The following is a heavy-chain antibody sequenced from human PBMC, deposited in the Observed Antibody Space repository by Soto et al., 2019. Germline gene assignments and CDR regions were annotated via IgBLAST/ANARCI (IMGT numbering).Heavy chain of an antibody. Sequence: GESLKISCKGSGYSFTSYWIGWGRQMPGKGLEWMGIIYPGDSDTRYSPSFQGQVTISADKSISTAYLQWSSLKASDTAMYYCPRTSAAGKKYCGMDVWGKGPTVTVSS. V-gene: IGHV5-51*01. CDR2: IYPGDSDT. J-gene: IGHJ6*04. D-gene: IGHD6-13*01. CDR1: GYSFTSYW. CDR3: PRTSAAGKKYCGMDV.